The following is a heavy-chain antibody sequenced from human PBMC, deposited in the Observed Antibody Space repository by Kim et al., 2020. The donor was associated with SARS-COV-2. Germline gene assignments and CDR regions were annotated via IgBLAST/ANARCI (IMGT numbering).Heavy chain of an antibody. V-gene: IGHV3-21*01. CDR2: ISSSNGYR. CDR1: GFTFSGYS. CDR3: ARDRLKDIVVVVAATRHHYYGMDV. Sequence: GGSLRLSCAASGFTFSGYSMNWVRQAPGKGLEWVSSISSSNGYRYYADSVKGRFTISRDNTKNSLYLQMNSLRAEDTAVYYCARDRLKDIVVVVAATRHHYYGMDVWGQGTTVTVSS. J-gene: IGHJ6*02. D-gene: IGHD2-15*01.